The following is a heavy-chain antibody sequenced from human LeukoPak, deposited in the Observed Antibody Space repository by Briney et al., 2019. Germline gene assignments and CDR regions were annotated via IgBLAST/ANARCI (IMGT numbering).Heavy chain of an antibody. V-gene: IGHV3-74*01. J-gene: IGHJ4*02. CDR2: ISSDGTII. CDR1: GFTVRTYW. CDR3: TRQSWEAVPDY. Sequence: PGGSLRLSCAASGFTVRTYWMSWVRHAPGKGLVWVSRISSDGTIISYADSVKGRFTISRDNAKNSLYLQMNSLKTEDTAVYYCTRQSWEAVPDYWGQGTLVTVSS. D-gene: IGHD1-26*01.